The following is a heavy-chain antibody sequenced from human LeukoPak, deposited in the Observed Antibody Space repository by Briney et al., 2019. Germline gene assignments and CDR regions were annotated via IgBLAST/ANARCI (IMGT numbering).Heavy chain of an antibody. CDR3: AKARGAVAGYFDY. CDR1: GFNVFSYG. D-gene: IGHD6-19*01. Sequence: PGGSLRLSCAASGFNVFSYGMHWVRQAPGKGLEWVAVISYDGSNKYYADSVKGRFTISRDNSKNTLYLQMNSLRAEDTAVYYCAKARGAVAGYFDYWGQGTKVTVSP. CDR2: ISYDGSNK. J-gene: IGHJ4*02. V-gene: IGHV3-30*18.